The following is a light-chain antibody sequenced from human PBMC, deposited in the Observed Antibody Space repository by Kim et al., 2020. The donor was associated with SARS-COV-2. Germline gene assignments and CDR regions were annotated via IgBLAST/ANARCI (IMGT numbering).Light chain of an antibody. J-gene: IGKJ2*03. CDR1: QSVTSNY. V-gene: IGKV3-20*01. Sequence: SPGDRATLPCRASQSVTSNYLAWYQQKPGQAPRLLIYGASTRATGIPDRFTGSGSGTDFSLTISTLEPEDFAVYYCQQYAGSPLYSFGQGTKLEI. CDR3: QQYAGSPLYS. CDR2: GAS.